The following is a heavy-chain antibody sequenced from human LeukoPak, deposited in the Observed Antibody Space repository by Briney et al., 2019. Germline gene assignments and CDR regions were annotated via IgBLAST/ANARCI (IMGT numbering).Heavy chain of an antibody. J-gene: IGHJ6*02. CDR3: ARGGGLDV. D-gene: IGHD3-16*01. Sequence: PGRSLRLSCAASGFTFDDYAMHWVRQAPGKGLEWVSGISWNSDSIGYADSVKGRFTISRDNAKNSLYLQMNSLRAEDTALYYCARGGGLDVWGQGATVTVSS. V-gene: IGHV3-9*01. CDR2: ISWNSDSI. CDR1: GFTFDDYA.